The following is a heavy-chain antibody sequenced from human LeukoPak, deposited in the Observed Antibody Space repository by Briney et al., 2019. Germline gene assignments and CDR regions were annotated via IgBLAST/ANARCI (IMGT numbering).Heavy chain of an antibody. CDR1: GFTFDDYA. Sequence: PGGSLRLSCAASGFTFDDYAMHWVRQAPGKGLEWVAFIRYDGSNKYYADSVKGRFTISRDNSKNTLYLQMNSLRAEDTAVYYCAKDRALYYDFWSGQRDEAFDIWGQGTMVTVSS. CDR2: IRYDGSNK. CDR3: AKDRALYYDFWSGQRDEAFDI. V-gene: IGHV3-30*02. J-gene: IGHJ3*02. D-gene: IGHD3-3*01.